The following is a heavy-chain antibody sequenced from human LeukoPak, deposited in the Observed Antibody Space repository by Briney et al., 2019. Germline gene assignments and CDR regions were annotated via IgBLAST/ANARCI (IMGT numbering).Heavy chain of an antibody. CDR1: GFTFSSYA. J-gene: IGHJ3*02. D-gene: IGHD2-15*01. CDR2: ISYDGSNK. Sequence: PGGSLRLSCAASGFTFSSYAMHWVRQAPGKGLEWVAVISYDGSNKYYADSVKGRFLISRDNSKNTLYLQMNSLRAEDTAMYYCARDDGGPDGFDIWGQRTMVTVSS. CDR3: ARDDGGPDGFDI. V-gene: IGHV3-30-3*01.